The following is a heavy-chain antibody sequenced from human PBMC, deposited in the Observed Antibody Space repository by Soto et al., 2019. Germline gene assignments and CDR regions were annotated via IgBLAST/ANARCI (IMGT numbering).Heavy chain of an antibody. CDR2: IYYSGSA. V-gene: IGHV4-61*01. Sequence: LTCTVSGDSVTSVSDYWSWIRQPPGKGLEWIGYIYYSGSADYNPSLGSRVTISIDTSKNQFSLKLTSVTAADTAVYYCARGVGFGYYYYHMDLWGQGTTVTVSS. CDR3: ARGVGFGYYYYHMDL. J-gene: IGHJ6*02. D-gene: IGHD3-10*01. CDR1: GDSVTSVSDY.